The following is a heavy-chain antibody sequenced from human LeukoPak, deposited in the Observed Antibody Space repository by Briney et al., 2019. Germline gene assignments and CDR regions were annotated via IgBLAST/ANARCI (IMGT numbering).Heavy chain of an antibody. V-gene: IGHV4-34*01. CDR1: GGSFSGYY. Sequence: SETLSLTCAVYGGSFSGYYWSLIRQPPGKGLEWIGSIYHSGSTYYNPSLKSRVTISVDTSKNQFSLKLSSVTAADTAVYYCARHHYDILTGYYLDAFDIWGQGTMATVSS. J-gene: IGHJ3*02. CDR3: ARHHYDILTGYYLDAFDI. D-gene: IGHD3-9*01. CDR2: IYHSGST.